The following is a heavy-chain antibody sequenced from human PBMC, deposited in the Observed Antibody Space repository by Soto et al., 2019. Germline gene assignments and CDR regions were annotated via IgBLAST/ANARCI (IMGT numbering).Heavy chain of an antibody. CDR3: GAQRGGGGY. Sequence: EVQLVESGGGLIQPGGSLRLSCAVSGFTVSNNYMSWVRQAPGKGLEGVSVIYSGGYTAYGDSVKGRFTISRDNSKNTLYLQRKTLGPDDPAVYYWGAQRGGGGYWGQGTLVTVSS. D-gene: IGHD6-25*01. V-gene: IGHV3-53*01. CDR2: IYSGGYT. CDR1: GFTVSNNY. J-gene: IGHJ4*02.